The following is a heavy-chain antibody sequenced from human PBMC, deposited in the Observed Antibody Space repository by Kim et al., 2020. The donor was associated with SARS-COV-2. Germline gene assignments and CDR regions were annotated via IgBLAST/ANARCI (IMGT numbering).Heavy chain of an antibody. CDR3: AGGQDVDSGRYGGMDV. V-gene: IGHV4-34*01. Sequence: SETLSLTCAVYGGSFNDYYWSWIRQPPGKGLEWIGEINHSGSTNYNPSLKSRVIISVDTSKNQFSLKLSPVTAADTAVYYCAGGQDVDSGRYGGMDVWD. D-gene: IGHD3-10*01. CDR2: INHSGST. CDR1: GGSFNDYY. J-gene: IGHJ6*02.